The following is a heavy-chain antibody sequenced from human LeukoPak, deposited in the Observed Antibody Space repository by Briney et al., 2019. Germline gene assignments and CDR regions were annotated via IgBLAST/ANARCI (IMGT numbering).Heavy chain of an antibody. CDR3: AKTSGATPYYYYMDV. CDR2: LSASGGIT. Sequence: QAGGSLRLSCAASGFAFSNYAMSWVRQAPGKGLEWVSGLSASGGITYYADSVKGRFTISRDNSKNKLYLQMNSLRAEDTAVYYCAKTSGATPYYYYMDVWGKGDTVTVSS. CDR1: GFAFSNYA. V-gene: IGHV3-23*01. D-gene: IGHD3-10*01. J-gene: IGHJ6*03.